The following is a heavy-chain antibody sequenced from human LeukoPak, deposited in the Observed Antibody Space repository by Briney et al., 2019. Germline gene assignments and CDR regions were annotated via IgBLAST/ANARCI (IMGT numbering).Heavy chain of an antibody. J-gene: IGHJ4*02. Sequence: GGSLRLSCAASGFTFSSDWMHWVRQAPGKGLVWVSRINSGGSSTRYADSVKGRFTISRDNAKNTLYLQMNSLRAEDTAVYYCARENWGSSFDYWGQGTLVTVSS. CDR3: ARENWGSSFDY. CDR1: GFTFSSDW. D-gene: IGHD7-27*01. CDR2: INSGGSST. V-gene: IGHV3-74*01.